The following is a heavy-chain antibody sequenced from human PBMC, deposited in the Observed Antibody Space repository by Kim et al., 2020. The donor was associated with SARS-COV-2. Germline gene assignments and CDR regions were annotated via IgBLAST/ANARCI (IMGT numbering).Heavy chain of an antibody. D-gene: IGHD3-22*01. Sequence: SETLSLTCTVSGGSISYYYWSWIRQPPGKGLEWIGYVFASGSTKYNPSLKSRVTISLDTSKQQFSLQLTSVTAADTAVYYCGRGKYYYDGNGNPRFWYFGIWGRATLVTVSS. J-gene: IGHJ2*01. V-gene: IGHV4-59*01. CDR1: GGSISYYY. CDR3: GRGKYYYDGNGNPRFWYFGI. CDR2: VFASGST.